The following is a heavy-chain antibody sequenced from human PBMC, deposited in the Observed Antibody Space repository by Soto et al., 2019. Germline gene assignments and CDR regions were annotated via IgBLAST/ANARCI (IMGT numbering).Heavy chain of an antibody. J-gene: IGHJ5*02. CDR1: GGSISSYY. V-gene: IGHV4-59*01. D-gene: IGHD3-16*01. CDR3: ARAKGDYNWFDP. Sequence: SETLSLTCTVSGGSISSYYWSWIRQPPGKGLEWIGYIYYSGSTNYNPSLKSRVTISVDTSKNQFSLKLSSVTAADTAVYYCARAKGDYNWFDPWGQGTLVTVSS. CDR2: IYYSGST.